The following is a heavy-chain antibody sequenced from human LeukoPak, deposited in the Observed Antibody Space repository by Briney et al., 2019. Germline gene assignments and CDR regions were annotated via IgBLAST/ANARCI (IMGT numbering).Heavy chain of an antibody. D-gene: IGHD2-2*01. CDR2: IWYDGSKE. J-gene: IGHJ6*02. CDR1: GFSFTSYG. Sequence: PGGSLRLSCVASGFSFTSYGMHWVRQAPGKGLEWVAVIWYDGSKEYYADSVKGRFTISRDYSKNTLFLQMNSLRAEDTAVYYCARGIVVVPAAILYGMDVWGQGTTVTVSS. V-gene: IGHV3-33*01. CDR3: ARGIVVVPAAILYGMDV.